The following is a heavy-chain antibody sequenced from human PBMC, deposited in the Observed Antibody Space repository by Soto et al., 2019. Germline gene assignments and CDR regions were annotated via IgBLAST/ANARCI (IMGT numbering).Heavy chain of an antibody. D-gene: IGHD3-3*01. J-gene: IGHJ6*02. Sequence: QVQLQESGPGLVKPSETLSLTCTVSGGSISSCYWSWIRQPPGKGLEWIGYIYYSGSTNYNPSLKSRVTISVDTSKNQFSLKLSSVTAADTAVYYCARGRRYYDFWSGYYGYYYYYGMDVWGQGTTVTVYS. V-gene: IGHV4-59*01. CDR2: IYYSGST. CDR1: GGSISSCY. CDR3: ARGRRYYDFWSGYYGYYYYYGMDV.